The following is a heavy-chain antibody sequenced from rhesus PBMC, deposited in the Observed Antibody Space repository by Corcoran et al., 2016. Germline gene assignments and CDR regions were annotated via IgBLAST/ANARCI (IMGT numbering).Heavy chain of an antibody. J-gene: IGHJ6*01. CDR2: VYSIPQST. V-gene: IGHV4-143*01. D-gene: IGHD2-39*02. CDR3: VRQGYTDHLGGLDS. CDR1: GGSISGYYN. Sequence: QVQLQESGPGLVKPSETLSLTCTVSGGSISGYYNWNWIRQYQGKGLEWIGAVYSIPQSTTSNPTLRSRVPISKDASKNQFSLRLTSVTAADTAVYYCVRQGYTDHLGGLDSWGQGVVVTVSS.